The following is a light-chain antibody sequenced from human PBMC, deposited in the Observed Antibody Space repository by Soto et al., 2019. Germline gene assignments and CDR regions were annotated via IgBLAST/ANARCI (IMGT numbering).Light chain of an antibody. CDR2: DDN. Sequence: QSVMTQPPSVSAAPGQKVTIXXSGSSSNIGGNXVSWYQQLPGTAPKLLIYDDNKRPSGIPDRFSGSKSGTSATLGITGFQTGDEADYYCGSWDSSLSAYVFGTGTKLTVL. J-gene: IGLJ1*01. V-gene: IGLV1-51*01. CDR3: GSWDSSLSAYV. CDR1: SSNIGGNX.